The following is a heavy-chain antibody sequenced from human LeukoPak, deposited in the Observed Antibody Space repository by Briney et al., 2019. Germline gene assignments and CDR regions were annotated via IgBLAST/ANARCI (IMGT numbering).Heavy chain of an antibody. J-gene: IGHJ5*02. CDR3: AGFGIAAADAP. V-gene: IGHV3-21*01. D-gene: IGHD6-13*01. Sequence: GGSLRLSCAASGFTFSSYSMNWVRQAPGKGLEWVSSISSSSSYIYYADSVKGRFTISRDNAKNSLYLQMNSLRAEDTAVYYCAGFGIAAADAPGGQGTLVTVSS. CDR1: GFTFSSYS. CDR2: ISSSSSYI.